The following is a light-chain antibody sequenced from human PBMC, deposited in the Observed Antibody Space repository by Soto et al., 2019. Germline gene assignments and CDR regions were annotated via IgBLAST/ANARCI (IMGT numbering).Light chain of an antibody. J-gene: IGKJ1*01. Sequence: DIVMTQTPLSLSVTPGQPASISCRSSQSLLHSDGRTYLYWYLQRPGQPPQVLIYEVSNRFSGVPDRFSGSGSGTDFTLTISSLQSEDFAVYYCQQYNNWPRTFGQGTKVEIK. V-gene: IGKV2D-29*01. CDR2: EVS. CDR3: QQYNNWPRT. CDR1: QSLLHSDGRTY.